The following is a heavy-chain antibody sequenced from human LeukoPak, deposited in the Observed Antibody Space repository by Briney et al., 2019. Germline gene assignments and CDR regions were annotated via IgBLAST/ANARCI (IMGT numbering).Heavy chain of an antibody. Sequence: GASVKVSCKASGGTFTSYAISWVRQAPGQGLEWMGGIIPILDTANYAQKFQGRVTVTADESTSTAYMELSSLRSEDTAVYYCASASTTLGYYYGSGSLGDAFDIWGQGTMVTVSS. CDR3: ASASTTLGYYYGSGSLGDAFDI. D-gene: IGHD3-10*01. V-gene: IGHV1-69*13. CDR2: IIPILDTA. CDR1: GGTFTSYA. J-gene: IGHJ3*02.